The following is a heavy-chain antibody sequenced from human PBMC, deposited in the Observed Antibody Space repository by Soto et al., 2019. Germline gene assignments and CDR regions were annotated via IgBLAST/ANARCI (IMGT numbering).Heavy chain of an antibody. Sequence: GGSLRLSCAVSGFTFAKHWMHWVRQAPGKGLEWVSRMNSDGSETDYADSVKGRFTVSRDNAKNTLYLQMNRLRAEDTAVYYCATAEVDYWGPGTLVTVSS. CDR1: GFTFAKHW. J-gene: IGHJ4*02. CDR2: MNSDGSET. CDR3: ATAEVDY. V-gene: IGHV3-74*01.